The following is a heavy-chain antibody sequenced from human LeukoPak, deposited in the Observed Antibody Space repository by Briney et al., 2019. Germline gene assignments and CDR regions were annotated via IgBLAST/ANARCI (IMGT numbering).Heavy chain of an antibody. Sequence: PSDTLSLTCAVSGYSLGKNYYWGWIRQPPGKGVEWIGRIYGTGSTSYNPSLMNRVTMSVDTSKNHFSLKLTSVTAADTAVYYCARYDSRGSASTRFDYWGQGILVTISS. V-gene: IGHV4-38-2*01. D-gene: IGHD3-16*01. J-gene: IGHJ4*02. CDR2: IYGTGST. CDR1: GYSLGKNYY. CDR3: ARYDSRGSASTRFDY.